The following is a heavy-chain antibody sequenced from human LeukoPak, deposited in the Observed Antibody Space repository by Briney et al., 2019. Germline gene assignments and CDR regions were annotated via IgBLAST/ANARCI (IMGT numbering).Heavy chain of an antibody. J-gene: IGHJ6*03. CDR2: IIDNGYIT. CDR1: GFTFSSYA. V-gene: IGHV3-23*01. Sequence: GGSLRLSCAASGFTFSSYAMSWVRQAPGKGLEWVSGIIDNGYITYYANSVRGRFTISRDNSKNTLFLQMNSLRAEDTAVYYCAKLGGQEVPNYYVAVWGKGTTVAVSS. D-gene: IGHD3-16*01. CDR3: AKLGGQEVPNYYVAV.